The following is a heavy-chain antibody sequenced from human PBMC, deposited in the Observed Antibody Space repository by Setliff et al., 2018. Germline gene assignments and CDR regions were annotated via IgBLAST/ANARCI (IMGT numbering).Heavy chain of an antibody. D-gene: IGHD3-16*01. CDR1: GGTFSSYA. Sequence: SVKVSCKASGGTFSSYAISWVRQAPGQGLEWMGVINPKNGGATYPQNLQGRVTMTRDTSMSTVYMELSSLRFEDTAVYYCARERAGGRGFTFGAIYSYYGMDVWGQGTTVTVSS. CDR2: INPKNGGA. V-gene: IGHV1-69*10. CDR3: ARERAGGRGFTFGAIYSYYGMDV. J-gene: IGHJ6*02.